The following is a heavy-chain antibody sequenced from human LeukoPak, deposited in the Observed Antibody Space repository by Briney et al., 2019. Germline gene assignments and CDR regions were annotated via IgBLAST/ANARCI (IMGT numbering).Heavy chain of an antibody. CDR3: ARVRGILGAFDI. CDR1: GFTFSSSW. V-gene: IGHV3-7*01. Sequence: GGSLRLSCAASGFTFSSSWMSWVRQAPGKGLEWVANIKQDGSEKYYGDSVKGRFIISRDNGKNSLYLQMNSLRAEDTAVYYCARVRGILGAFDIWGQGTMVTVSS. D-gene: IGHD3-9*01. CDR2: IKQDGSEK. J-gene: IGHJ3*02.